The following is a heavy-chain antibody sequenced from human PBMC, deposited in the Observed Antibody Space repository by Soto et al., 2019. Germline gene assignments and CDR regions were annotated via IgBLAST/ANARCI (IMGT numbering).Heavy chain of an antibody. CDR2: ISSSSSYI. CDR3: ARGRDGYNLDFDY. D-gene: IGHD5-12*01. CDR1: GFTFSSYS. Sequence: TGGSLRLSCAASGFTFSSYSMNWVRQAPGKGLEWVSSISSSSSYIYYADSVKGRFTISRDNAKNSLYLQMNSLRAEDTAVYYCARGRDGYNLDFDYWGQGTLVTVSS. J-gene: IGHJ4*02. V-gene: IGHV3-21*01.